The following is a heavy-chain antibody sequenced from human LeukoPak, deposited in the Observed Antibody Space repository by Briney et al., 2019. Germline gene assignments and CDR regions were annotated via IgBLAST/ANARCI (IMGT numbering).Heavy chain of an antibody. CDR1: GGSIRSYY. J-gene: IGHJ5*02. Sequence: SETLSLTCTVSGGSIRSYYWSWIRQPPGKGLEWIGYIYYSGSTNYNPSLKSRVTISVDTSKNQFSLKLSSVTAADTAVYYCARLDNGNWFDPWGQGTLVTVSS. CDR3: ARLDNGNWFDP. CDR2: IYYSGST. D-gene: IGHD1-1*01. V-gene: IGHV4-59*01.